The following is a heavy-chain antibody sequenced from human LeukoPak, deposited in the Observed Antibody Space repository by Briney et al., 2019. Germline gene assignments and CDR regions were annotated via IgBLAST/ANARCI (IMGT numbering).Heavy chain of an antibody. J-gene: IGHJ4*02. CDR1: GFTFSTYT. Sequence: GGSLRLSCAASGFTFSTYTMSWVRQPPGKGLEWVSSITASSTSAYYADSVKGRFTISRDNAKNSLYLQMNSLRAEDTALYYCARGIRTTRRDSYYFDYWGQGTLVTVSS. V-gene: IGHV3-21*04. D-gene: IGHD1-1*01. CDR2: ITASSTSA. CDR3: ARGIRTTRRDSYYFDY.